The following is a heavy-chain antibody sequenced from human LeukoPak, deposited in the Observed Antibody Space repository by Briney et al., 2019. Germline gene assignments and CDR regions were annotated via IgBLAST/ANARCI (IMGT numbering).Heavy chain of an antibody. D-gene: IGHD6-6*01. CDR3: TTVASSYSSSSGDY. CDR1: GFTVSSNY. J-gene: IGHJ4*02. CDR2: IYSGGST. Sequence: SGGSLRLSCAASGFTVSSNYMSWVRQAPGKGPEWVSVIYSGGSTYYADSVKGRFTISRDNSKNTLYLQMNSLRAEDTAVYYCTTVASSYSSSSGDYWGQGTLVTVSS. V-gene: IGHV3-53*01.